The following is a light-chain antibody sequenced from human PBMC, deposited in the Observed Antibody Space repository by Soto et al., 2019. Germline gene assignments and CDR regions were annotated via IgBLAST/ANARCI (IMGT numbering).Light chain of an antibody. CDR2: EGS. J-gene: IGLJ1*01. V-gene: IGLV2-23*01. Sequence: QSVLTQPASVSGSPGQSITISCTGPSSDVGSYNLVSWYQRHPDKAPKLMIYEGSKRPSGGSNRFSGSKSGNTASLTISGLQAEDEADYYCCSYARSSAYGFGNGTKDTV. CDR1: SSDVGSYNL. CDR3: CSYARSSAYG.